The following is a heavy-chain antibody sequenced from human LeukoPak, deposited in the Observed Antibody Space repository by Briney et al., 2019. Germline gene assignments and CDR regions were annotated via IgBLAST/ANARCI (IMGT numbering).Heavy chain of an antibody. V-gene: IGHV3-30*03. D-gene: IGHD3-22*01. CDR2: ISYEGSKK. Sequence: GRSLRLSCAASGFTFSSYGMHWVRQAPGKGLEWVAVISYEGSKKYYADSVKGRFTISRDNSKNTLYLQMNSLRAEDTAVYYCAGDSSGYPAELWGQGPLVTVSS. J-gene: IGHJ4*02. CDR1: GFTFSSYG. CDR3: AGDSSGYPAEL.